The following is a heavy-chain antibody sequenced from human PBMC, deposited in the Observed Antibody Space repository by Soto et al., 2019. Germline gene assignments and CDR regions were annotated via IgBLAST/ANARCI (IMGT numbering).Heavy chain of an antibody. J-gene: IGHJ4*02. V-gene: IGHV3-23*01. CDR3: AKVHYDFWSGHYESFDY. D-gene: IGHD3-3*01. CDR2: ISGSGGST. CDR1: GFTFSSYA. Sequence: PGGSLRLSCAASGFTFSSYAMSWVRQAPGKGLEWVSAISGSGGSTYYAGSVKGRFSISRDNSKNTLYLQMNSLRAEDTAVYYCAKVHYDFWSGHYESFDYWGQGTLVTVSS.